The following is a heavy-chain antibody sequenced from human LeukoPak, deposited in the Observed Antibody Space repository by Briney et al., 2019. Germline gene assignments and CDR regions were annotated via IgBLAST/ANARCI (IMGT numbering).Heavy chain of an antibody. V-gene: IGHV3-48*03. CDR3: ARAVLYYYYGMDV. CDR1: GFTFSSYE. Sequence: GGSLILSCAASGFTFSSYEMNWVRQAPGKGLEWVSYISSSGGTIYYADSVKGRFTISRDNAKNSLYLQMNSLRAEDTAVYYCARAVLYYYYGMDVWGQGTTVTVSS. CDR2: ISSSGGTI. J-gene: IGHJ6*02.